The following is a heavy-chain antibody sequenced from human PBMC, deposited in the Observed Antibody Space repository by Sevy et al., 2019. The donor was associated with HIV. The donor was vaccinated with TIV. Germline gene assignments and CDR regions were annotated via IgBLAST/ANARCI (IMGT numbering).Heavy chain of an antibody. CDR1: GFTFSSYW. Sequence: GGSLRLSCAASGFTFSSYWMSWVRQAPGKGLEWVANIKQDGSEKYYVDSVKGRFTMSRDNAKNSLYLQMNSLRAEDTAVYYCARGGVASPLWFRELLFSRYGMDVWGQGTTVTVSS. CDR3: ARGGVASPLWFRELLFSRYGMDV. J-gene: IGHJ6*02. CDR2: IKQDGSEK. V-gene: IGHV3-7*03. D-gene: IGHD3-10*01.